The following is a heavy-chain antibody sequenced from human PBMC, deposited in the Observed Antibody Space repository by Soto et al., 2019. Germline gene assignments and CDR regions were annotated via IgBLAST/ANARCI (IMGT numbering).Heavy chain of an antibody. V-gene: IGHV1-18*01. D-gene: IGHD4-17*01. CDR2: ISAYNGNT. J-gene: IGHJ4*02. CDR3: ARPFGDYGDYAWSLRY. Sequence: QVQLVQSGAEVKKPGASVKVSCKASGYTFSGYAMGWVRQAPGQGLEWMGWISAYNGNTDYAQKFQGRVTMTTDTSTCTAYMEMRSLTSDDTAVYYCARPFGDYGDYAWSLRYWGQGTLVTVSS. CDR1: GYTFSGYA.